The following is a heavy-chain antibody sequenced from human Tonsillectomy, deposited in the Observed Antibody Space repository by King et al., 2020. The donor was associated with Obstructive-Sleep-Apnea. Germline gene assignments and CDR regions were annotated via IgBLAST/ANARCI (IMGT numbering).Heavy chain of an antibody. Sequence: QLQESGPGLVKPSETLSLTCTVSGGSISSSSFYWGWIRQPPGKGLEWIGSIYYSGSTYYNPSLKSRVTISLDTSKNQFSLRLSSVTAADTAVYYCASLPWGSGWTCFDYWGQGTLVTVSS. CDR1: GGSISSSSFY. CDR3: ASLPWGSGWTCFDY. J-gene: IGHJ4*02. CDR2: IYYSGST. V-gene: IGHV4-39*07. D-gene: IGHD6-19*01.